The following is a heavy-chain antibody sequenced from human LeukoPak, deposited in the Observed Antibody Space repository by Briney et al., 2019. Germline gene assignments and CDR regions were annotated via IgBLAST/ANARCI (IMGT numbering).Heavy chain of an antibody. J-gene: IGHJ4*02. D-gene: IGHD6-19*01. CDR1: GSSFTNYW. CDR2: IYPGDSDT. V-gene: IGHV5-51*01. CDR3: ARRFRAVTGPDY. Sequence: GESLKISCKGTGSSFTNYWIGWVRQMPGKGLEGMGIIYPGDSDTKYSPSFRGQVTVSADKSISTAYLQWSSLKASDTAMYYCARRFRAVTGPDYWGQGTLVTVFS.